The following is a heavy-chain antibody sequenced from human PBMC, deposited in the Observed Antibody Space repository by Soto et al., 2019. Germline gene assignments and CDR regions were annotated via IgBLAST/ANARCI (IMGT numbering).Heavy chain of an antibody. CDR2: ISGSGGST. CDR1: GFTFSSYA. D-gene: IGHD3-10*01. CDR3: AKPLRGIYYFDE. V-gene: IGHV3-23*01. Sequence: GSLRLSCAASGFTFSSYAMSWVRQAPGKGLEWVSAISGSGGSTYYADSVKGRFTISRDNSKNTLYLQMNSLRAEDTAVYYCAKPLRGIYYFDEWGQGTLVTVSS. J-gene: IGHJ4*02.